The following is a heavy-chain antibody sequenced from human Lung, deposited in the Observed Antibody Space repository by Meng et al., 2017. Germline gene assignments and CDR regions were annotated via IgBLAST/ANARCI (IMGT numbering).Heavy chain of an antibody. CDR1: GGSISSNNW. J-gene: IGHJ4*02. Sequence: QVQLQESGPGLVKPSGTLSLTCAVSGGSISSNNWWSWVRQTPGRGLEWIGEVYHSGSTNYNPSLKSRVIISVNNSKNQFSLKLASVTAAGTAVYYCARDDSGYADFDSWGQGTLVTVSS. V-gene: IGHV4-4*02. CDR2: VYHSGST. CDR3: ARDDSGYADFDS. D-gene: IGHD3-22*01.